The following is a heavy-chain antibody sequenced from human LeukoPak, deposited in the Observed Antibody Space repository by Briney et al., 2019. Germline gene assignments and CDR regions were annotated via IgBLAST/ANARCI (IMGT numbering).Heavy chain of an antibody. D-gene: IGHD3-22*01. CDR3: ARAADYYDSSGYSYYLDY. V-gene: IGHV4-31*03. Sequence: SETLSLTCTVSGGSISSGGYYWSWIRQHPGKGLEWIGYIYYSGSTYYNPSLKSRVTISVDTSKNQFSLKLSSVTAADTAVYYCARAADYYDSSGYSYYLDYWGQGTLVTVSS. CDR2: IYYSGST. J-gene: IGHJ4*02. CDR1: GGSISSGGYY.